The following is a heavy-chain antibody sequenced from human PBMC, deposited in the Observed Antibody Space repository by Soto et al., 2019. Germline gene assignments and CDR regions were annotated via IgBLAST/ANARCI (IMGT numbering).Heavy chain of an antibody. J-gene: IGHJ4*02. CDR1: GFTFSSYW. Sequence: EVQLVESGGGLVQPGGSLRLSCAASGFTFSSYWMSWVRQAPGKGLEWVAKIKQDGSEKYYVDSVKGRFTISRDNAKNSLYLQMNSLRAEDTSVYYCARSYDYIWGSYRYPVHFDYWGQGTLVTVSS. CDR2: IKQDGSEK. CDR3: ARSYDYIWGSYRYPVHFDY. V-gene: IGHV3-7*01. D-gene: IGHD3-16*02.